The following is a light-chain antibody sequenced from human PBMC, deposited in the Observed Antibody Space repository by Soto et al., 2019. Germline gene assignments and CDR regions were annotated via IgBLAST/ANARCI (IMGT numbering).Light chain of an antibody. CDR3: QVWDITTDHYV. CDR2: YDS. J-gene: IGLJ1*01. Sequence: SYELTQPPSVSVAPEKTARITCGGNNIGSKRVHWYRLKPGQAPVLVIYYDSDRPSGIPERFSGSNSGNTATLTISRVEAGDEADYYCQVWDITTDHYVFGTGTKLTVL. CDR1: NIGSKR. V-gene: IGLV3-21*04.